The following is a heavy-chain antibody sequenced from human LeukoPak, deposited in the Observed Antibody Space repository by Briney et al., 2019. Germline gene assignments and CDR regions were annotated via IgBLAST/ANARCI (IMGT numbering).Heavy chain of an antibody. CDR1: GGSFSGYY. CDR3: ARVREPNYYFDY. Sequence: SETLSLTCAVYGGSFSGYYWSWIRQPPGKGLEWIREINHSGSTNYNPSLKSRVTISVDTSKNQFSLKLSSVTAADTAVYYCARVREPNYYFDYWGQGTLVTVSS. J-gene: IGHJ4*02. D-gene: IGHD1-26*01. CDR2: INHSGST. V-gene: IGHV4-34*01.